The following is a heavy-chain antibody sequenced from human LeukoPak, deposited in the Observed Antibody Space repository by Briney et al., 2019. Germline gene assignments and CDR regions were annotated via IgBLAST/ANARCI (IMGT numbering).Heavy chain of an antibody. CDR1: GFTFSSYA. D-gene: IGHD1-26*01. Sequence: AGGSLRLSCAASGFTFSSYAMHWVRQAPGKGLEWVAGISYDGSNKYYADSVKGRFTISRDNSKNTLYLQMNSLRAEDTAVYYCARGHHTRGSYPGYWGQGTLVTVSS. CDR3: ARGHHTRGSYPGY. CDR2: ISYDGSNK. V-gene: IGHV3-30-3*01. J-gene: IGHJ4*02.